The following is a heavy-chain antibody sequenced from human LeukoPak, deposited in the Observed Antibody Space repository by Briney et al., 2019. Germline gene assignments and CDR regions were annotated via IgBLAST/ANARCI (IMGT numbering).Heavy chain of an antibody. V-gene: IGHV4-34*01. CDR2: INHSGST. J-gene: IGHJ5*02. CDR3: ARAHSSSWYTFDP. CDR1: GGSFSGYY. Sequence: SETLSLTCAVYGGSFSGYYWSWIRQPPGKGLEWIGEINHSGSTNYNPSLKSRVTISVDTSKNQFSLKLSSVTAADTAVYYCARAHSSSWYTFDPWGQGTLVTVSS. D-gene: IGHD6-13*01.